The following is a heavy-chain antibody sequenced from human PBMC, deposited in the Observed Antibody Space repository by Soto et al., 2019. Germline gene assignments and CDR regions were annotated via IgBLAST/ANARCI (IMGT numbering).Heavy chain of an antibody. D-gene: IGHD3-22*01. CDR3: ARDSRITMIVVVISAFDI. Sequence: ASVKVSCKASGYTFTCYGISWVRQAPGQGLEWMGWISAYNGNTNYAQKLQGRVTMTTDTSTSTAYMELRSLRSDDTAVYYCARDSRITMIVVVISAFDIWGQGTMVTVSS. J-gene: IGHJ3*02. CDR2: ISAYNGNT. CDR1: GYTFTCYG. V-gene: IGHV1-18*01.